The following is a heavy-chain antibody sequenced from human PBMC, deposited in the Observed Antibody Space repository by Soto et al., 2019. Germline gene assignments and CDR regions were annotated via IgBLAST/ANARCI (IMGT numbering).Heavy chain of an antibody. V-gene: IGHV3-21*01. CDR3: ARVWEPDPETYGMDV. CDR1: GFTFSSYS. Sequence: EVQVVESGGGLVKPGGSLRLSCAASGFTFSSYSMNWVRQAPGKGLEWVSSITSSSSYIYYADSVKGRFTISRDNAKNSLELQMNSLRAEDTAVYYCARVWEPDPETYGMDVWGQGTMVTVSS. CDR2: ITSSSSYI. D-gene: IGHD1-26*01. J-gene: IGHJ6*02.